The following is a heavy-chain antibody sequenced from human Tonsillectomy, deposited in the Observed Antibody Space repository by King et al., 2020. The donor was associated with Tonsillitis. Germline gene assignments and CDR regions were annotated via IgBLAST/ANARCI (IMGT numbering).Heavy chain of an antibody. CDR2: ISWNSGSI. CDR1: GFTFDDYA. J-gene: IGHJ4*02. Sequence: VQLVESGGGLVQPGRSLRLSCAASGFTFDDYAMHWVRQAPGKGLEWVSGISWNSGSIGYADSVKGRFTISRDNAKNSLYLQMNSLGAEDTALYYCATGAPTWPDYWGQGTLVTVSS. CDR3: ATGAPTWPDY. V-gene: IGHV3-9*01.